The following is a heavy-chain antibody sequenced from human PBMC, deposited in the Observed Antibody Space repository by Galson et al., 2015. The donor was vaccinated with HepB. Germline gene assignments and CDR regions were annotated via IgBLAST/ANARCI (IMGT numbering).Heavy chain of an antibody. J-gene: IGHJ5*02. CDR3: ARWWLPNNWFDP. Sequence: SVKVSCKASGGTFSSYAISWVRQAPGQGLEWMGGIIPIFGTANYAQKFRGRVTITADESTSTAYMELSSLRSEDTAVYYCARWWLPNNWFDPWGQGTLVTVSS. V-gene: IGHV1-69*13. CDR1: GGTFSSYA. D-gene: IGHD5-12*01. CDR2: IIPIFGTA.